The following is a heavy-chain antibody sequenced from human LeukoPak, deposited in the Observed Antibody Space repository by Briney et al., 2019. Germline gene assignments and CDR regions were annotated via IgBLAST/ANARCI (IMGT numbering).Heavy chain of an antibody. Sequence: SETLSLTCTLSGGSISTYYWSWIRQPPGKGLEWIGYIYHSGSTNYDPSLKSRVTISVDTSKNQFSLRLSSVTAADTAVYYCARGGGYASPIGYWGQGALVTVSS. CDR3: ARGGGYASPIGY. CDR1: GGSISTYY. V-gene: IGHV4-59*01. CDR2: IYHSGST. D-gene: IGHD5-12*01. J-gene: IGHJ4*02.